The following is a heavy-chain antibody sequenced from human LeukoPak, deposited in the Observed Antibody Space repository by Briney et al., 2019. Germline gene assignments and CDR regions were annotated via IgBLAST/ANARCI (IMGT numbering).Heavy chain of an antibody. CDR2: TRNKANSYTT. D-gene: IGHD3-10*01. V-gene: IGHV3-72*01. J-gene: IGHJ4*02. CDR1: GFTFSDHY. CDR3: AREGNYYGSGSYWSVVDY. Sequence: GGSLRLPCAASGFTFSDHYMDWVRQAPGKGLEWVGRTRNKANSYTTEYAASVKGRFTISRDDSKNSLYLQMNSLKTEDTAVYYCAREGNYYGSGSYWSVVDYWGQGTLVTVSS.